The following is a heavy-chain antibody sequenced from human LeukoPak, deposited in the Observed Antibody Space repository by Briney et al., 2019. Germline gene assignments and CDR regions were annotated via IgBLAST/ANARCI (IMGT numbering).Heavy chain of an antibody. CDR1: GGSVSNYY. V-gene: IGHV4-59*02. CDR2: ILYSGST. D-gene: IGHD6-25*01. CDR3: ARDTISGHFDY. Sequence: PSETLSLTCTVSGGSVSNYYWSWIRQPPGKGLEWIGYILYSGSTTYNPSLKSRVTMSVDTSKKQFSLKLSSVTAADTAVYYCARDTISGHFDYWGQGTLVTVSS. J-gene: IGHJ4*02.